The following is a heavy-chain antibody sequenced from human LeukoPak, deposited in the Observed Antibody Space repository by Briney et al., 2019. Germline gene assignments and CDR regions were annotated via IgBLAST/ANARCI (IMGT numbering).Heavy chain of an antibody. CDR2: IYYSGST. J-gene: IGHJ4*02. CDR1: GGPIHRGGLY. CDR3: ARGITPYYDIFTGYPCFDY. D-gene: IGHD3-9*01. V-gene: IGHV4-31*03. Sequence: TVPLTRTLSGGPIHRGGLYWSWLREHPGKRLEWIGYIYYSGSTYYNPSLKSRVTISVDTSKNQFSLKLSSVTAADTAVYYCARGITPYYDIFTGYPCFDYWGQGTLVTVSS.